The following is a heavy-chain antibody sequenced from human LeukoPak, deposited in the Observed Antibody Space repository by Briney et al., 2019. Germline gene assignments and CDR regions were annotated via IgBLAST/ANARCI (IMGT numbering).Heavy chain of an antibody. Sequence: PSETLSLTCTVSGGSISSYYWSWIRQPPGKGLEWMWYIYYSGSTNYNPSLKSRVTISVDTYKNQYSLKLSSVTAADTPVYCCARFGNYGFSSGYIDYWGQGTLVTLS. CDR3: ARFGNYGFSSGYIDY. V-gene: IGHV4-59*01. D-gene: IGHD3-3*01. J-gene: IGHJ4*02. CDR1: GGSISSYY. CDR2: IYYSGST.